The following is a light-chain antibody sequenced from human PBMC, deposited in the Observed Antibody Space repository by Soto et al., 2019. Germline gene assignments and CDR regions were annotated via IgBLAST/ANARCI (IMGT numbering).Light chain of an antibody. J-gene: IGLJ2*01. CDR3: AAWDDSLNGQV. CDR2: SNN. CDR1: SSNIGSNT. V-gene: IGLV1-44*01. Sequence: QSVLTRPPSASGTPGQRVTISCSGSSSNIGSNTVNWYQQLPGTAPKLLIYSNNQRASGVPDRFSGSKSGTSASLAISGLQAEDEADYYCAAWDDSLNGQVFGGGTKLTVL.